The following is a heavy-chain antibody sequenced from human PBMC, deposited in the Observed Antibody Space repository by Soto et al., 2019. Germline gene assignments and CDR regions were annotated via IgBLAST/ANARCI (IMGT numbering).Heavy chain of an antibody. Sequence: QVQLVESGGGLVKPGGPLRLSCAASGFTFIDYYMSWIRQAPGKGLEWVSYISSSGSTIYYADCVKGRFTISRNNTKNALYQQMNSHRADDRTVYYRARVNWKEDYYYGMDVCAQGTTVAVSS. CDR3: ARVNWKEDYYYGMDV. V-gene: IGHV3-11*01. CDR2: ISSSGSTI. J-gene: IGHJ6*01. CDR1: GFTFIDYY. D-gene: IGHD1-20*01.